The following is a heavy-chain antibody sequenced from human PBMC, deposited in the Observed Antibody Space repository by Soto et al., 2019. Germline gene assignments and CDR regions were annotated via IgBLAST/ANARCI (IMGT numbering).Heavy chain of an antibody. Sequence: QVQLQESGPGLVKPSQTLSLTCTVSGGSISSGDYYWSWIRQPPGKGLEWIGYVYYTGSTYDNPSLKSRVTISVDTSKNQFSLRLSSVTAADTAVYYCARELRMDYDRSAYHDYWGQGTLVTVSS. J-gene: IGHJ4*02. D-gene: IGHD3-22*01. CDR1: GGSISSGDYY. CDR3: ARELRMDYDRSAYHDY. V-gene: IGHV4-30-4*01. CDR2: VYYTGST.